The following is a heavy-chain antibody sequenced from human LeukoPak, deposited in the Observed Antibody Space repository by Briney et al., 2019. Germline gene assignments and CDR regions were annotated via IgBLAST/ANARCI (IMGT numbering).Heavy chain of an antibody. CDR3: ARILA. J-gene: IGHJ5*02. CDR1: GFTLTNYW. D-gene: IGHD2-15*01. V-gene: IGHV3-7*03. Sequence: GGSLRLSCVASGFTLTNYWMNWVRQTPGKGLEWVANIKPDGSEKYYVDSVKGRFTLSRDNAKNSLYLQMDSLRAEDTAVYYCARILAWGQGTLVTVSS. CDR2: IKPDGSEK.